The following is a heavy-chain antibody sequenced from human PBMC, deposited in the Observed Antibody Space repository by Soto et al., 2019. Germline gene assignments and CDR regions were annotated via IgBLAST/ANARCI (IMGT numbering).Heavy chain of an antibody. CDR2: ISAYNGNT. V-gene: IGHV1-18*01. CDR3: ARDSYYYGSGSSDYYYYYGMDV. Sequence: ASVKVSCKASGYTFTSYGISWVRQAPGQGLEWMGWISAYNGNTNYAQKLQGRVTMTTDTSTSTAYMELRSLRSDDTAVYYCARDSYYYGSGSSDYYYYYGMDVWGQGTTDTVSS. CDR1: GYTFTSYG. D-gene: IGHD3-10*01. J-gene: IGHJ6*02.